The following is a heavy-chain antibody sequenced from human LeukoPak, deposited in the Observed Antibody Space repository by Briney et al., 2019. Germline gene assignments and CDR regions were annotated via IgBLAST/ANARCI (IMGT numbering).Heavy chain of an antibody. CDR2: ISSSGSTI. J-gene: IGHJ6*03. CDR1: GFNFLGYN. D-gene: IGHD3-10*01. V-gene: IGHV3-48*04. Sequence: GGSLRLSCAASGFNFLGYNMNWVRLAPGKGLEWVSYISSSGSTIYYADSVKGRFTISRDNAKNSLYLQMNSLRAEDTAVYYCARDQVVRGVIDYYYYMDVWGKGTTVTVSS. CDR3: ARDQVVRGVIDYYYYMDV.